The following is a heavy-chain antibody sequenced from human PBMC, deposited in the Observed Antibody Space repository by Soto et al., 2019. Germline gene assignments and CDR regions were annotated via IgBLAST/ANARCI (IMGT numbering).Heavy chain of an antibody. CDR2: IIPMIGRT. Sequence: QVQLVQSGAEVKKPGSSVKVSCKASGGTFNNYGMGWVRQAPGQGVEWMGGIIPMIGRTNYEQKFQGRLTLTADASRSTAYMELRSLRSDDTAVYYCASWDYDVLTGYSYDDWGQGTLVTVSS. V-gene: IGHV1-69*01. J-gene: IGHJ4*02. CDR3: ASWDYDVLTGYSYDD. D-gene: IGHD3-9*01. CDR1: GGTFNNYG.